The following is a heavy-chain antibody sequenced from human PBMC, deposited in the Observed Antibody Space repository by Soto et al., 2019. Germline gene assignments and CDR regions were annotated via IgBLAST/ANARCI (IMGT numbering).Heavy chain of an antibody. D-gene: IGHD1-26*01. V-gene: IGHV3-72*01. J-gene: IGHJ4*02. CDR2: TRNKGNSYTT. CDR3: ACVGATRAY. CDR1: GFTFSDHH. Sequence: EVQLVESGGALVQPGGSLRLSCAASGFTFSDHHMDWVRQAPGKGLEWVGRTRNKGNSYTTEYAASVKGRFTISRDEANNSLYLQMNRLKTGGTAVYYWACVGATRAYWGQGTLVTVSS.